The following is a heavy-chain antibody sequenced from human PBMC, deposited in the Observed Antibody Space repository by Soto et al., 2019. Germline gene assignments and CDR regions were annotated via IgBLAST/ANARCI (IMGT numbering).Heavy chain of an antibody. Sequence: GASVKVSCKASGCTFSSYSISWVRQAPGQGLEWMGGIIPIFGTANYAQKFQGRVTITADESTSTAYMELSSLRSEDTAVYYCQRSYDSSGYHRFDPWGQGTLVTVSS. V-gene: IGHV1-69*13. CDR1: GCTFSSYS. J-gene: IGHJ5*02. CDR2: IIPIFGTA. CDR3: QRSYDSSGYHRFDP. D-gene: IGHD3-22*01.